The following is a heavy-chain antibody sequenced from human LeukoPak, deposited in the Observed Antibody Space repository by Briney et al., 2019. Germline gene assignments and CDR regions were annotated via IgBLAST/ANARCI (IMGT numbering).Heavy chain of an antibody. J-gene: IGHJ4*02. CDR2: INHSGST. CDR3: ARGDSGSYYD. V-gene: IGHV4-34*01. D-gene: IGHD1-26*01. CDR1: GGSFSGYY. Sequence: SETLSLTCAVYGGSFSGYYWSWIRQPPGKGLEWIGEINHSGSTNYNPSLKSRVTISVDTSKNQFSLKLSSVTAADTAVYYCARGDSGSYYDWGQGTLVTVSS.